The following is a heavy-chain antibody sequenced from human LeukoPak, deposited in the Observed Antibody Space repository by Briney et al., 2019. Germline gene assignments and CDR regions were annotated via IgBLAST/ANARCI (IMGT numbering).Heavy chain of an antibody. J-gene: IGHJ3*02. V-gene: IGHV1-2*02. CDR1: GYTFTGYY. CDR2: INPSSGGT. Sequence: ASVKVSCKTSGYTFTGYYMHWVRRAPGQGLEWMGWINPSSGGTNYAQNFQGRVTMARDTSITTAYMELSRLRSDDTAVYYCARAGVWDFSDSSGYHNAAFDIWGQGTMVTVSS. CDR3: ARAGVWDFSDSSGYHNAAFDI. D-gene: IGHD3-22*01.